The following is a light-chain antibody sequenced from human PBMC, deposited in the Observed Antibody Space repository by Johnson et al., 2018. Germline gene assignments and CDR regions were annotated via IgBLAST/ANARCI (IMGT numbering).Light chain of an antibody. CDR2: ENN. J-gene: IGLJ1*01. CDR1: SSNIGNNY. CDR3: RTWDSSLGAGNV. V-gene: IGLV1-51*02. Sequence: QSVLTQPPSVSAAPGQKVTISCSGSSSNIGNNYVSWYQQLPGTAPKLLIYENNKRPSGIPDRFSGSKSGTSATLGITGLQNGDEADYYCRTWDSSLGAGNVFGTGTKVTVL.